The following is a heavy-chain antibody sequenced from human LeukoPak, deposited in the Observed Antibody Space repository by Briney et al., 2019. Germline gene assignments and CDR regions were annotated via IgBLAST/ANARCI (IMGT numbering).Heavy chain of an antibody. CDR1: GYTFTSYG. CDR2: ISAYNGNT. Sequence: GASVKVSCKASGYTFTSYGISWVRQAPGQGREWMGWISAYNGNTNYAQKLQGRVTMTTDTSTSTAYMELRSLRSDDTAVYYCARDSPYNWNDYFDYWGQGTLVTVSS. V-gene: IGHV1-18*01. CDR3: ARDSPYNWNDYFDY. D-gene: IGHD1-20*01. J-gene: IGHJ4*02.